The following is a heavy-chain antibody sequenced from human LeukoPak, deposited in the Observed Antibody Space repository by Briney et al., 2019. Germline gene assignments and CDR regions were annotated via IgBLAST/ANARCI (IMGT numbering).Heavy chain of an antibody. CDR2: INHSGST. V-gene: IGHV4-34*01. Sequence: SETLSLTCAVYGGSFSGYYWSWIRQPPGKGLEWIGEINHSGSTNYNPSLKSRVTISVDTSKNQFSLKLSSVAAADTAVYYCASGGSSFNYYYYMDVWGKGTTVTVSS. J-gene: IGHJ6*03. CDR3: ASGGSSFNYYYYMDV. D-gene: IGHD6-6*01. CDR1: GGSFSGYY.